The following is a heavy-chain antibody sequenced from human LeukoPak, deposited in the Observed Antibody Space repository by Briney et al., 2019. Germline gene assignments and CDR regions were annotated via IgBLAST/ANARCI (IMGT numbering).Heavy chain of an antibody. D-gene: IGHD2-21*01. CDR3: ITPLPYSAQ. V-gene: IGHV3-15*07. J-gene: IGHJ4*02. CDR1: GFTFSNAY. CDR2: IKPKTDGGTT. Sequence: GGSLRLSCAASGFTFSNAYMNWVRQAPGKGLEWVGRIKPKTDGGTTEYAAPVKDRFSISRDDSKSMMYLQMISLKTEDTAVYYCITPLPYSAQGGQGTLVTVSS.